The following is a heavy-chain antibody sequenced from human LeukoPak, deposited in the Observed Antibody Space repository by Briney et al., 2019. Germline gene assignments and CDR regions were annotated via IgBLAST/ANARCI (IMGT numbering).Heavy chain of an antibody. D-gene: IGHD6-6*01. CDR2: ISGSGGST. Sequence: GGSLRLSCAASGFTFSSYAMSWVRQAPGMGLEWVSAISGSGGSTYYADSVKGRFTISRDNSKNTLYLQMNSLRAEDTAVYYCAKSMYSSSGVYYYGMDVWGQGTTVIVSS. V-gene: IGHV3-23*01. CDR3: AKSMYSSSGVYYYGMDV. J-gene: IGHJ6*02. CDR1: GFTFSSYA.